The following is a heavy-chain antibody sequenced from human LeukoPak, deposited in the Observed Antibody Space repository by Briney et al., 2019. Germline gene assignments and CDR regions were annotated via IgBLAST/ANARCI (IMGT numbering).Heavy chain of an antibody. V-gene: IGHV1-8*01. CDR3: ARAGLYYDTLTGYRRNFDY. Sequence: ASVKVSCKASGYTFTSYDINWVRQATGQGLEWMGWMNPNSGNTGYAQKFQGRVTMTRNTSISTAYMELSSLRSEDTAVYYCARAGLYYDTLTGYRRNFDYWGQGTLVTVSS. D-gene: IGHD3-9*01. CDR2: MNPNSGNT. J-gene: IGHJ4*02. CDR1: GYTFTSYD.